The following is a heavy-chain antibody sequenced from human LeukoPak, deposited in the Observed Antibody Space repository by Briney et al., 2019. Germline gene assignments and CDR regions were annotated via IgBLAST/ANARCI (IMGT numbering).Heavy chain of an antibody. CDR2: MNPNSGNT. J-gene: IGHJ6*03. CDR1: GYTCTSYD. Sequence: GASVKVSCKASGYTCTSYDINWVRQATGQGLKWMGWMNPNSGNTGYAQEFQGRVTMTRNTSISTAYMELSSLRSEDTAVYYCARAYSSSGPYYYYMDVWGKGTTVTVSS. CDR3: ARAYSSSGPYYYYMDV. D-gene: IGHD6-13*01. V-gene: IGHV1-8*01.